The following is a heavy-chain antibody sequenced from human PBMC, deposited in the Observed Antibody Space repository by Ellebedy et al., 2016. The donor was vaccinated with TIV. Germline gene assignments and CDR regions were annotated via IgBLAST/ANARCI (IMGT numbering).Heavy chain of an antibody. Sequence: AASVKVSCKTSGFTFNIYGFIWARQAPGQGLEWMGWISAYNGNTNYAQKFQGRVTLTTDTSTSTAFMELRSLRSDETAMYYCARYSQGADGAGYWGQGTLVSVSS. CDR2: ISAYNGNT. J-gene: IGHJ4*02. CDR3: ARYSQGADGAGY. D-gene: IGHD4-11*01. V-gene: IGHV1-18*04. CDR1: GFTFNIYG.